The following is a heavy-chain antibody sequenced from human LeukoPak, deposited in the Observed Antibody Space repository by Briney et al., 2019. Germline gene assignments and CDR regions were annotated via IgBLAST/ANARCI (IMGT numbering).Heavy chain of an antibody. D-gene: IGHD3-22*01. CDR1: GGSISGYY. CDR3: ARVSDYYDTSGYYYAFDY. V-gene: IGHV4-4*07. J-gene: IGHJ4*02. CDR2: IYASGST. Sequence: SETLSLTCTVSGGSISGYYWSWIRQPAGKRLEWIGRIYASGSTSYNPSPKSRVTISVDKSKNQFPLTLSSVTAADTALYYCARVSDYYDTSGYYYAFDYWGQGTLVTVSS.